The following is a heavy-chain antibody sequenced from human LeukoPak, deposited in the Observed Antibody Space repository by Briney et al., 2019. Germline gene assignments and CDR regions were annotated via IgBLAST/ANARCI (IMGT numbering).Heavy chain of an antibody. V-gene: IGHV3-23*01. Sequence: PGGSLRLSCAASGFTLSNYGMSWVRQAPGKGLEWVSVISGSGANTYYADSVKGRFTISRDNSKNTLYPQVNSLRAEDTAVYYCAKAKSYYSNYDYWGQGTLVTVSS. D-gene: IGHD4-11*01. CDR1: GFTLSNYG. CDR3: AKAKSYYSNYDY. CDR2: ISGSGANT. J-gene: IGHJ4*02.